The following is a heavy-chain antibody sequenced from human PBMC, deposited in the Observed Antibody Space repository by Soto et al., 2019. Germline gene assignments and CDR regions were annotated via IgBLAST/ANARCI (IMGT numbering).Heavy chain of an antibody. CDR3: ARDLEATFGEYGMDV. D-gene: IGHD3-16*01. J-gene: IGHJ6*02. CDR2: ISSSGSTI. Sequence: GGSLRLSCAASGFTFSSYSMNWVRQAPGKGLEWVSSISSSGSTIYYADSVKGRFTISRDNAKNSLYLQMNSLRAEDTAVYYCARDLEATFGEYGMDVWGQGTTVTVSS. V-gene: IGHV3-21*04. CDR1: GFTFSSYS.